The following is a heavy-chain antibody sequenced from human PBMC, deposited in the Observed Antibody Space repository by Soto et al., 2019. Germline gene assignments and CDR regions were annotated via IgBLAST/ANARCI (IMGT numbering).Heavy chain of an antibody. D-gene: IGHD6-13*01. J-gene: IGHJ4*02. V-gene: IGHV1-46*01. Sequence: QVQLVQSGAEVKKPGASVKVSCKASGYIFTNYYIHWVRQAPGQGLEWMAIINPLATSGSTNYAQKFQGRVTVTRDTSTSTVYMELSSLTSEDTAIYYCARDLTAAAYWGQGTLVTVSS. CDR3: ARDLTAAAY. CDR2: INPLATSGST. CDR1: GYIFTNYY.